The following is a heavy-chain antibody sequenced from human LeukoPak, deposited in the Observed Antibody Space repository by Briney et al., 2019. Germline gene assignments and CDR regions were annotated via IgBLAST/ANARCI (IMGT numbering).Heavy chain of an antibody. CDR1: GFTFSDYD. CDR2: IGSGGYT. V-gene: IGHV3-23*01. CDR3: AKKLPPASFYFDF. D-gene: IGHD3-16*02. Sequence: HPGGSLRLSCEASGFTFSDYDMTWVRQAPGKGLEYVSSIGSGGYTFYAGSVKGRFSISRDNSKSALYLQMNSLRADDTAVYFCAKKLPPASFYFDFWGQGSLVTVSS. J-gene: IGHJ4*02.